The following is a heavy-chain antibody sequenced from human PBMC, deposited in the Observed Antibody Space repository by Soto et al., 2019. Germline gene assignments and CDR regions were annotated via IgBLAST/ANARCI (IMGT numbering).Heavy chain of an antibody. CDR2: FSGPGGGT. Sequence: GGSLRLSCAASGFTFSRYAMSWVRQAPGKGLEWVSTFSGPGGGTYYADSVKGRFTISRDNFKSSLYLQMSSLRAEDTAVYYCARVAPYYYGSGSYYFDYWGQGTLVT. D-gene: IGHD3-10*01. V-gene: IGHV3-23*01. J-gene: IGHJ4*02. CDR1: GFTFSRYA. CDR3: ARVAPYYYGSGSYYFDY.